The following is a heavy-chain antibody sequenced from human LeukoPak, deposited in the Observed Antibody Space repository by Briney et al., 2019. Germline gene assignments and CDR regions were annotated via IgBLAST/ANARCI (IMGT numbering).Heavy chain of an antibody. D-gene: IGHD6-19*01. V-gene: IGHV3-33*01. CDR2: IWFDGSNK. Sequence: GGSLRLSCAASGFTFSSYGMHWVRQAPGKGLEWVAVIWFDGSNKYYADSVKGRFTISRDNSKNTLYLQMNSLRAEDTAVYYCTTDRPYSSGWLNWGQGTLVTVSS. CDR1: GFTFSSYG. CDR3: TTDRPYSSGWLN. J-gene: IGHJ4*02.